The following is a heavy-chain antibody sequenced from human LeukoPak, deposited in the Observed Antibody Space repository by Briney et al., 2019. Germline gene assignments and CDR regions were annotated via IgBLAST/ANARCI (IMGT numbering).Heavy chain of an antibody. D-gene: IGHD3-3*01. CDR2: IYSGGST. Sequence: PGGSLRLSCAASGFTVSSNYMSWVRQAPGKGLEWVSVIYSGGSTYYADSVKGRFTISRDNAKNSLYLQMNSLRAEDTAVYYCARDGGFDFWSGYYYYGMDVWGQGTTVTVSS. CDR1: GFTVSSNY. J-gene: IGHJ6*02. CDR3: ARDGGFDFWSGYYYYGMDV. V-gene: IGHV3-53*01.